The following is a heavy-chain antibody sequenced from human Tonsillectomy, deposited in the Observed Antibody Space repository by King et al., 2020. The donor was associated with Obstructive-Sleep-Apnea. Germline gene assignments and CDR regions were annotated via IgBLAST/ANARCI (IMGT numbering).Heavy chain of an antibody. CDR1: GFTFSSYA. J-gene: IGHJ6*02. CDR2: ISGGGSGT. CDR3: AKDLDYGDYYYFGMDV. V-gene: IGHV3-23*04. Sequence: EVQLVESGGGLVQPGGSLRLSCAASGFTFSSYAMSWVRQAPGKGLEWVSSISGGGSGTYYADSVKGRFTISRDNSMNTLYLQMNSLRAEDTAVYYCAKDLDYGDYYYFGMDVWGQGTTVTVSS. D-gene: IGHD4-17*01.